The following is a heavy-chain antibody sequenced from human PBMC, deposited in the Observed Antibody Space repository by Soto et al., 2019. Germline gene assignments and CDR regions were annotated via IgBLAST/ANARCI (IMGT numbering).Heavy chain of an antibody. Sequence: EVQLVESGGGLVQPGGSLRLSCAASGFTVSSNYMSWVRQAPGKGLEWVSVIYSGGSTYYADSVKGRFTISRHNSKNTLYLQMNSLRAEDTAVYYCASDLLPQSYYGMDVWGQGTTVTVSS. CDR2: IYSGGST. D-gene: IGHD2-15*01. CDR1: GFTVSSNY. J-gene: IGHJ6*02. V-gene: IGHV3-53*04. CDR3: ASDLLPQSYYGMDV.